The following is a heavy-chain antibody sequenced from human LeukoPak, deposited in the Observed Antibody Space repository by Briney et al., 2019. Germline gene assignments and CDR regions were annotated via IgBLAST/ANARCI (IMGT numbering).Heavy chain of an antibody. CDR1: GFIFSTYS. Sequence: GGSLRLSCAASGFIFSTYSMNWVRQAPGKGLEWVSYISSIDSTIHYADSVQGRFTISRDNAKNSLYLLMNSLRAEDTAVYYCARDLDGAVAFDIWGQGTMVTVSS. CDR3: ARDLDGAVAFDI. CDR2: ISSIDSTI. J-gene: IGHJ3*02. V-gene: IGHV3-48*01. D-gene: IGHD1-1*01.